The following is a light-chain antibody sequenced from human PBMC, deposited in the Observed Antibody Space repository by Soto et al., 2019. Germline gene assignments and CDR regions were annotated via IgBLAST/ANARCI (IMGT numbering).Light chain of an antibody. CDR1: QSVLYSSNNKNY. Sequence: DIVMTQSPDSLAVSLGERATINCKSSQSVLYSSNNKNYLAWYQQKPGQPPKLLIYWASTRESGVPDRFSGSGSGTDFTLTISSRQAEDVDVYYCQQYYSTPRTFGQGTKVEIK. CDR3: QQYYSTPRT. J-gene: IGKJ1*01. CDR2: WAS. V-gene: IGKV4-1*01.